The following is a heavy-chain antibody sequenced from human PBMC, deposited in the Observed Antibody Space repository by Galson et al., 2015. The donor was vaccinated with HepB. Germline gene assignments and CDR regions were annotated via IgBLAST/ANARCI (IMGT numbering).Heavy chain of an antibody. CDR2: INPSGGST. CDR3: AREGRMGALPGGFDY. CDR1: GYTFTSYY. D-gene: IGHD1-26*01. V-gene: IGHV1-46*01. Sequence: SVKVSCKASGYTFTSYYMHWVRQAPGQGLEWMGIINPSGGSTSYAQKFQGRVTMTRDTSTSTVYMELSSLRSEDTAVYYCAREGRMGALPGGFDYWGQGTLVTVSS. J-gene: IGHJ4*02.